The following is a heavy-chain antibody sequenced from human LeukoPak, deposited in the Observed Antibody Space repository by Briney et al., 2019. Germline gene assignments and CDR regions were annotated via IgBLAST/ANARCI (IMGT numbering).Heavy chain of an antibody. J-gene: IGHJ4*02. V-gene: IGHV3-30-3*01. D-gene: IGHD3-3*01. CDR1: GFSFSDYT. Sequence: PGGSLRLSCKASGFSFSDYTMHWVRQAPGKGLEWVALISFDGTSTFYADSVKGRFTISRDNAKNSLYLQMNSLRAEDTALYYCARDESGPAYWGQGTLVTVSS. CDR2: ISFDGTST. CDR3: ARDESGPAY.